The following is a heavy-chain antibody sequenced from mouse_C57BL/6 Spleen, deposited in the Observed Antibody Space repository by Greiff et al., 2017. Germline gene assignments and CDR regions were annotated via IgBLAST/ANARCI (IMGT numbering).Heavy chain of an antibody. Sequence: VQLQPPGAELVTPGASVKLSCTASGSTFTSYWMQWVKQRPGQGLEWIGEIDPSDSYTNYHHTFKGTAPLTVDTSSSTAYMQLSSLTSEDSAVYYCARALVYYYAMDYWGQGTSVTVSS. CDR2: IDPSDSYT. J-gene: IGHJ4*01. CDR1: GSTFTSYW. V-gene: IGHV1-50*01. CDR3: ARALVYYYAMDY.